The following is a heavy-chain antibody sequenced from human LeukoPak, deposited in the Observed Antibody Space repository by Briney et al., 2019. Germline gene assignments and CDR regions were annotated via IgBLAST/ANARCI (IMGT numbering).Heavy chain of an antibody. Sequence: GGSLRLSCAAPGFTFSSYAMSWVRQAPGKGLEWVSAISGSGGSTYYADSVKGRFTIPRDNSKNTLYLQMNSLRAEDTAVYYCAKPPLEAIVVVIWLHWGQGTLVTVSS. D-gene: IGHD3-22*01. V-gene: IGHV3-23*01. CDR2: ISGSGGST. CDR1: GFTFSSYA. J-gene: IGHJ4*02. CDR3: AKPPLEAIVVVIWLH.